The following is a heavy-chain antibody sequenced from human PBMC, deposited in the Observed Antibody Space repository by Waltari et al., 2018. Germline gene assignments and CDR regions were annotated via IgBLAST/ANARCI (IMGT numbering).Heavy chain of an antibody. J-gene: IGHJ4*02. D-gene: IGHD3-3*01. CDR3: ARAPDNYAFSSFVS. V-gene: IGHV4-39*07. CDR1: GGSVSSSSYY. CDR2: IYYSGNS. Sequence: QLRLQESGPGLVKPSETLALTCIVSGGSVSSSSYYWGWIRQPPGKGLEWIANIYYSGNSYYNPSLKRRVAISMDTSTNQFSLKLRSVTAADTAVYYCARAPDNYAFSSFVSWGQGTLVTVSS.